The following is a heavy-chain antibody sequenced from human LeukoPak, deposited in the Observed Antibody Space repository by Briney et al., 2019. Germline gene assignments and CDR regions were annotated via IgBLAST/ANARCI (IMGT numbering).Heavy chain of an antibody. D-gene: IGHD3-9*01. V-gene: IGHV1-18*01. CDR2: ISAYNGNT. CDR3: ARDVRYFDWVRRYYYYYMDV. Sequence: ASVKVSCKASGYTFTSYGISWVRQAPGQGLEWMGWISAYNGNTNYAQKLQGRVTMTTDTSTSTAYMELRSLRSDDTAVYYCARDVRYFDWVRRYYYYYMDVWGKGTTVTISS. J-gene: IGHJ6*03. CDR1: GYTFTSYG.